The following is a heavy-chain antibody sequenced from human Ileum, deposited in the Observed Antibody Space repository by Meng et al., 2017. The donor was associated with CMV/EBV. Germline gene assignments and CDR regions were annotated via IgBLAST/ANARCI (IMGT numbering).Heavy chain of an antibody. J-gene: IGHJ4*01. D-gene: IGHD3-22*01. CDR1: GYNFPAYY. CDR2: INPNTGGA. V-gene: IGHV1-2*06. CDR3: ARDTSSGYYFHY. Sequence: CETSGYNFPAYYVHWVRQSPGQGLEWMGRINPNTGGASYSQKFQDRVTITSDLSLRTVYMEMSSLTSDDTALYYCARDTSSGYYFHYWGRGTLVTVSS.